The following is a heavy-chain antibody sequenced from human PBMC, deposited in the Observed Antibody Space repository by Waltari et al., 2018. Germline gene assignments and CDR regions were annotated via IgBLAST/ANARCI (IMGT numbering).Heavy chain of an antibody. V-gene: IGHV4-39*07. CDR1: GGSISSSSYY. Sequence: QLQLQESGPGLVKPSETLSLTCTVSGGSISSSSYYWGWIRQPPGKGLEWIGSIYYSGRTNDNPSLKSRVTISVDTSKNQFSLKLSSVTAADTAVYYCARDGGWGIVVVPAANFDYWGQGTLVTVSS. CDR2: IYYSGRT. CDR3: ARDGGWGIVVVPAANFDY. D-gene: IGHD2-2*01. J-gene: IGHJ4*02.